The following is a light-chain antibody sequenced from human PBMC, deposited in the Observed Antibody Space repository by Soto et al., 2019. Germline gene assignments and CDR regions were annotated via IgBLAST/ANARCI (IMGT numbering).Light chain of an antibody. J-gene: IGKJ4*01. CDR2: DAS. V-gene: IGKV1-33*01. CDR3: QQYDNLPLT. CDR1: QDISNY. Sequence: DIQMTQSPSSLSASVGDRVTITCQASQDISNYLNWYQQKPGKAPKFLIYDASNLETGVPSRFSGSGSGTKFSLTISSLQPEDIATYYCQQYDNLPLTFGGGTKVDIK.